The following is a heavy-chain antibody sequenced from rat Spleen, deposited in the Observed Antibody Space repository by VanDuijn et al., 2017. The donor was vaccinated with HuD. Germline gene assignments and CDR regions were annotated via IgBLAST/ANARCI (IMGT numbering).Heavy chain of an antibody. CDR3: ARAGYLRDWYFDF. CDR2: ISTGGGNT. CDR1: GFTFSNYD. D-gene: IGHD2-2*01. V-gene: IGHV5-25*01. Sequence: EVQLVESGGGLVQPGRSLKLSCAASGFTFSNYDMAWVRQAPTKGLEWIASISTGGGNTYYRDSVKGRFTLSREDAKSTLYLQMDSLRSEDTATYYCARAGYLRDWYFDFWGPGTMVTVSS. J-gene: IGHJ1*01.